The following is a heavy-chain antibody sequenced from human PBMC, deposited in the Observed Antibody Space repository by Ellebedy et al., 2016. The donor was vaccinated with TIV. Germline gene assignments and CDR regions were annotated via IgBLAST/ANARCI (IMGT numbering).Heavy chain of an antibody. Sequence: GESLKISCAASGFTFSSYWMHWVRQAPGKGLVWVSRINSDGSSTSYADSVKGRFTISRDNAKNTLYLQMNSLRAEDTAVYYCARSIVGATTWVGAQDYWGQGTLVTVSS. CDR1: GFTFSSYW. J-gene: IGHJ4*02. V-gene: IGHV3-74*01. CDR2: INSDGSST. CDR3: ARSIVGATTWVGAQDY. D-gene: IGHD1-26*01.